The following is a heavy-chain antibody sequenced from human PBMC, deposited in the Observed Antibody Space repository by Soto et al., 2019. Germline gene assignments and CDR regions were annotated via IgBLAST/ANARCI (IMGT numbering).Heavy chain of an antibody. V-gene: IGHV3-23*01. CDR1: GSPFSIYE. CDR3: AKGGHVDY. J-gene: IGHJ4*02. Sequence: EVQLLESGGGLVQPGGTLRLSCSASGSPFSIYEMTWVRQAPGKGLEWVAFISSSGGRIYYADSVKGRFTISRDNPKSTLFLQMNSLRVEDTATYYCAKGGHVDYWGQGTQVTVS. CDR2: ISSSGGRI. D-gene: IGHD3-16*01.